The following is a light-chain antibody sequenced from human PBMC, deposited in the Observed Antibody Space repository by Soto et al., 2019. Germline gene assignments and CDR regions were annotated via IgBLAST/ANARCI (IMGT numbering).Light chain of an antibody. CDR3: SSYAGRNNVV. V-gene: IGLV2-14*01. Sequence: QSALTQPASLSGSPGQSITISCTGTSSDIGAYDYVSWFQQHPGKAPKLMISEVNNRPSGVSNRFSGSKSGNTASLTVSGLQAEDEADYYCSSYAGRNNVVFGGGTKLTVL. CDR1: SSDIGAYDY. CDR2: EVN. J-gene: IGLJ2*01.